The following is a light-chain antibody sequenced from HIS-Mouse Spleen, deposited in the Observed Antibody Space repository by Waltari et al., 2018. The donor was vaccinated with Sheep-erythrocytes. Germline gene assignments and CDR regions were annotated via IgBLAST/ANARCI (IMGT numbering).Light chain of an antibody. Sequence: QSALTQPRSVSGSPGQSVTISCTGPSSDVGGYNSVSWYQPHPGKAPKLMISDVRNRPSGVPDRFSGSKSGNTASLTISGLQAEDEADYYCCSYAGSYNHVFATGTKVTVL. CDR1: SSDVGGYNS. J-gene: IGLJ1*01. CDR2: DVR. CDR3: CSYAGSYNHV. V-gene: IGLV2-11*01.